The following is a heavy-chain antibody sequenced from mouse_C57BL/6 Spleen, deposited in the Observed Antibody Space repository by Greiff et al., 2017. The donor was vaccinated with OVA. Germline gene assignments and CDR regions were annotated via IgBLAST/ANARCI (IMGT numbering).Heavy chain of an antibody. J-gene: IGHJ3*01. V-gene: IGHV1-42*01. D-gene: IGHD2-4*01. CDR1: GYSFTGYY. CDR3: ARPYDYDDGFAY. Sequence: VQLQQSGPELVKPGASVKISCKASGYSFTGYYMNWVKQSPEKSLEWIGEINPSTGGTTYNQKFKAKATLTVDKSSSTAYMQLKSLTSEDSAVYYCARPYDYDDGFAYWGQGTLVTVSA. CDR2: INPSTGGT.